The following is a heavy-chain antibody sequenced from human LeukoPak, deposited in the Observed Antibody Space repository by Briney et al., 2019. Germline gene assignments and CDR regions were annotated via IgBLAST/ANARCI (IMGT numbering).Heavy chain of an antibody. CDR3: ARLDGSGSFSQQNFYY. V-gene: IGHV4-39*01. Sequence: SETLSLTCTVSGGSVSSSSHYWGWVRQPPGKGLEWIGTIFYTGNTDYNPSLKSRFTISVDTSKNQFSLKVNSVTAADTAVYYCARLDGSGSFSQQNFYYWGQGTLVTVSS. CDR1: GGSVSSSSHY. D-gene: IGHD3-10*01. CDR2: IFYTGNT. J-gene: IGHJ4*02.